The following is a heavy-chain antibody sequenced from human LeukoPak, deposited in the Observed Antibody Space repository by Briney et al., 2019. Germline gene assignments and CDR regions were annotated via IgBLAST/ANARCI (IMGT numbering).Heavy chain of an antibody. CDR3: ARGAQWPY. Sequence: HAGGSLRLSCAASGFPFSSYSVTWVRQAPGKGLEWVSYISSSSNIMNYADSVKGRFTTSRDNAKNSLYLQMNSLRVEDTAVYYCARGAQWPYWGQGTLVTVSS. V-gene: IGHV3-48*01. J-gene: IGHJ4*02. D-gene: IGHD6-19*01. CDR1: GFPFSSYS. CDR2: ISSSSNIM.